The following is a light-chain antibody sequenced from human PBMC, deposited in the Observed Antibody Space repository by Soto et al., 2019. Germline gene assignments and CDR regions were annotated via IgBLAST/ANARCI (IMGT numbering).Light chain of an antibody. CDR1: SSDIGGYNY. Sequence: QSVLTQPPSASGSPGQSVTISCTGTSSDIGGYNYVSWYQHHPGKAPKLMIYDVTKRPSGVPDRFSGSRSGNTASLTVSGLQAEDEADYYCSSYAGSNHYVFGTGTKVTVL. V-gene: IGLV2-8*01. CDR2: DVT. J-gene: IGLJ1*01. CDR3: SSYAGSNHYV.